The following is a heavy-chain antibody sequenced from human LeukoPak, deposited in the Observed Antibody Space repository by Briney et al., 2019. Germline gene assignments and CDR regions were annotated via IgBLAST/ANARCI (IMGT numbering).Heavy chain of an antibody. V-gene: IGHV1-46*01. CDR2: INPSGDGT. J-gene: IGHJ5*02. D-gene: IGHD1-14*01. Sequence: GASVKVSCKASGHTFTTYYVHLVRQAPGQGLEWMGVINPSGDGTNYPQRFQGRVTLTRDTSTSTVYMELTSPRSEDTAMYYCAKETPNTGWFDPWGQGTLVTVSS. CDR3: AKETPNTGWFDP. CDR1: GHTFTTYY.